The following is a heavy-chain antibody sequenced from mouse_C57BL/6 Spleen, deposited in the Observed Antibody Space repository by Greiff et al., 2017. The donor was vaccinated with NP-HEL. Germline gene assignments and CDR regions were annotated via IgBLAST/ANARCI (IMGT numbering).Heavy chain of an antibody. CDR3: ARYYYGSSYPFYYFDY. CDR2: IRNKANGYTT. CDR1: GFTFTDYY. Sequence: EVKLEESGGGLVQPGGSLSLSCAASGFTFTDYYMSWVRQPPGKALEWLGFIRNKANGYTTEYSASVKGRFTISRDNSQSILYLQMNALRAEDSATYYCARYYYGSSYPFYYFDYWGQGTTLTVSS. D-gene: IGHD1-1*01. V-gene: IGHV7-3*01. J-gene: IGHJ2*01.